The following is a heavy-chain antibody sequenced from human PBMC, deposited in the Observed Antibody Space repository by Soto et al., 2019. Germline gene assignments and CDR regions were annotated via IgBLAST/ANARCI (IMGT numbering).Heavy chain of an antibody. Sequence: ASVKVSCKASGYTFTSYDINWVRQATGQGLEWMGWMNPNSGNTGYAQKFQGRVTMTTDTSTSTAYMELRSLRSDDTAVYYCARAGGIIVVVPAAMPNWFDPWGQGTLVTVSS. D-gene: IGHD2-2*01. CDR3: ARAGGIIVVVPAAMPNWFDP. J-gene: IGHJ5*02. CDR1: GYTFTSYD. V-gene: IGHV1-8*01. CDR2: MNPNSGNT.